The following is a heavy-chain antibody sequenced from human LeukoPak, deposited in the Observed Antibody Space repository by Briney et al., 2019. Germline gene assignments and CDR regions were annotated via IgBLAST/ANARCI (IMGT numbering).Heavy chain of an antibody. CDR2: IYTSGST. CDR3: ARERFTDGMTTVTTYYYYYYMDV. CDR1: GGSISSGSYS. D-gene: IGHD4-17*01. V-gene: IGHV4-61*02. Sequence: SETLSLTCTVSGGSISSGSYSWSWIRQPAGKGLEWIGRIYTSGSTNYNPSLKSRVTISVDTSKNQFSLKLSPVTAADTAVYYCARERFTDGMTTVTTYYYYYYMDVWGKGTTVTISS. J-gene: IGHJ6*03.